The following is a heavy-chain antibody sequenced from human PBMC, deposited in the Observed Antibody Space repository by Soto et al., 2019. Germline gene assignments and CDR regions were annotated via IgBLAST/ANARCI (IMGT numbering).Heavy chain of an antibody. CDR2: IYYSGAT. J-gene: IGHJ6*02. CDR1: GGSISSSTYY. V-gene: IGHV4-39*01. D-gene: IGHD3-10*01. CDR3: ARPHSLLWSGELNSLRGLYYNVIDF. Sequence: SETLSLTCTVSGGSISSSTYYWGWIRQPPGKGLEWIGSIYYSGATYYNRSLKSRVIISVDTSKNQFSLKLNSVTAADTAVYYCARPHSLLWSGELNSLRGLYYNVIDFWGLGSSVTGSS.